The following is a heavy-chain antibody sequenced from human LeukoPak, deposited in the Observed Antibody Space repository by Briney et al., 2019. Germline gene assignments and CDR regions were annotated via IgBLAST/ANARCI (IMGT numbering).Heavy chain of an antibody. CDR1: GFTFSSYA. Sequence: GGSLRLSSAASGFTFSSYAMTWVRQAPGKGLEWVSGISGSGGKTNYAASVKGRFTISRDNSKNTLFLQMNSLRAEDTAVYYCARDWSFYDSSGYHYWGQGTLVTVSS. V-gene: IGHV3-23*01. CDR2: ISGSGGKT. CDR3: ARDWSFYDSSGYHY. J-gene: IGHJ4*02. D-gene: IGHD3-22*01.